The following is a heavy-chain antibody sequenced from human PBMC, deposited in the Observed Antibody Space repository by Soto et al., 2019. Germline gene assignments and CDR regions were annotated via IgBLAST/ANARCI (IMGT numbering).Heavy chain of an antibody. Sequence: GGSLRLSCAASGFTFSPYAMTWVRQAPGKGLEWVSSISGSGGNTNYADSVKGRFTVSRDNSKRTLPLQMNSLTEEDTAIYYCAKGLRRLLRTQYYYGLDVWGRGTTVTV. CDR2: ISGSGGNT. J-gene: IGHJ6*02. CDR3: AKGLRRLLRTQYYYGLDV. V-gene: IGHV3-23*01. CDR1: GFTFSPYA. D-gene: IGHD3-16*01.